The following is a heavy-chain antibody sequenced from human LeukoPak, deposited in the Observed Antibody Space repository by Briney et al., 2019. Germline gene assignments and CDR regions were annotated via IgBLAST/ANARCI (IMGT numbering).Heavy chain of an antibody. CDR3: AKAYSGYDYDWFDP. V-gene: IGHV4-34*01. J-gene: IGHJ5*02. Sequence: PSETLSLTCAVYGGSFSGYYWSWIRQSPGKGLEWIGETYHSGSTNYNSSLKSRVTISLDTSKNQFSLKLSSVTAADTAVYYCAKAYSGYDYDWFDPWGQGTLVTVSS. CDR1: GGSFSGYY. CDR2: TYHSGST. D-gene: IGHD5-12*01.